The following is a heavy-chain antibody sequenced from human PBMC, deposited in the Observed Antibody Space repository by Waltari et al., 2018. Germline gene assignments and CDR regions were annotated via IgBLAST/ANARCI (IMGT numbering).Heavy chain of an antibody. V-gene: IGHV4-38-2*01. J-gene: IGHJ4*02. D-gene: IGHD6-13*01. CDR1: GYSISSGYY. CDR2: IYHSGRT. Sequence: QVQLQESGPGLVKPSETLSLTCAVSGYSISSGYYWGWIRQPPGKGLEWIGSIYHSGRTYYNPSLKSRVTISVDTSKNQFSLKLSSVTAADTAVYYCARRGSAAGDYYFDYWGQGTLVTVSS. CDR3: ARRGSAAGDYYFDY.